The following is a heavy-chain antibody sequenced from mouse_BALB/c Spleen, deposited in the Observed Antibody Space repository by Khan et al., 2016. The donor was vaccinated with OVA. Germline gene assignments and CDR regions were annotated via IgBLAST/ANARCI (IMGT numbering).Heavy chain of an antibody. Sequence: QVQLKQSGPELMKPGETVQLSCKASGFTFTNYGMNWVRQAPGKGLKWMGWINTYTGEPTFTDDFKGRFAFSLDTSASTAYLQINSLKNEDTATYFCARVGYNETMDFWGQGTTVTVSS. CDR3: ARVGYNETMDF. J-gene: IGHJ4*01. CDR2: INTYTGEP. V-gene: IGHV9-3-1*01. CDR1: GFTFTNYG. D-gene: IGHD2-14*01.